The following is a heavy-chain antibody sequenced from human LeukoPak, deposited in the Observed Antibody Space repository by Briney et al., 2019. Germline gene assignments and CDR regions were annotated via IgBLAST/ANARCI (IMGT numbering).Heavy chain of an antibody. CDR1: GGSISSSSYY. CDR2: IYYSGST. CDR3: ARSKDYYDSSGFGAFDI. D-gene: IGHD3-22*01. J-gene: IGHJ3*02. V-gene: IGHV4-39*01. Sequence: SETLSLTCTVSGGSISSSSYYWGWIRQPPGKELEWIGSIYYSGSTYYNPSLKSRVTISVDTSKNQFSLKLSSVTAADTAVYYCARSKDYYDSSGFGAFDIWGQGTMVTVSS.